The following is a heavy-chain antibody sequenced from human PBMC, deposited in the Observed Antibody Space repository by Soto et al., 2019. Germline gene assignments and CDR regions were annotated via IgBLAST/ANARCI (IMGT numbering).Heavy chain of an antibody. Sequence: QVQLQESGPGLVKPSQTLPLTCTVSGGSVSSGAYYWSWIRQHPGKGLEWVGYIFYSGSTYYNPSLKSRVTISVDTSKNQFSLKLSSVTAADTAVYYCARVVPAATFDYWGQGTLVTVSS. J-gene: IGHJ4*02. CDR2: IFYSGST. V-gene: IGHV4-31*03. CDR3: ARVVPAATFDY. CDR1: GGSVSSGAYY. D-gene: IGHD2-2*01.